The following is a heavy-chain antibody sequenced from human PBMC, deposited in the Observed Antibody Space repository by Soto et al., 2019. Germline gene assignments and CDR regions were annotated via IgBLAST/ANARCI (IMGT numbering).Heavy chain of an antibody. CDR2: INAPGSPT. V-gene: IGHV3-23*01. Sequence: GGSLRLSCAASGFTFSTYTMNWVLQAPGKGLEWVSGINAPGSPTYYAASVKGRFTVSRDNSKKMLFLQMNSLRDEDTAVYYCEKDRHPDGIWTCDSCGTGTLVTVS. D-gene: IGHD3-9*01. CDR1: GFTFSTYT. CDR3: EKDRHPDGIWTCDS. J-gene: IGHJ4*02.